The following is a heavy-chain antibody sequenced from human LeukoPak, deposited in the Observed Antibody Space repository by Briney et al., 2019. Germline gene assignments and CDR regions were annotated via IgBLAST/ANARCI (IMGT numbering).Heavy chain of an antibody. CDR2: INSDGTTT. V-gene: IGHV3-74*03. CDR1: GFTISNYF. Sequence: PGGSLRLSCAASGFTISNYFMHWVRQARGKGLVWVSRINSDGTTTMYADSVKGRFTISRDNAKNTLYLQMNSLRDEDTAVYYCARSVDATRWFDPWGQGALVTVSS. CDR3: ARSVDATRWFDP. J-gene: IGHJ5*02. D-gene: IGHD2-15*01.